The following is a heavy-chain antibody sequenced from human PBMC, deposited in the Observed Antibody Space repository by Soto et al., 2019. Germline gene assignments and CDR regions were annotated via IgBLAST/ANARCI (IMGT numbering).Heavy chain of an antibody. D-gene: IGHD3-3*01. V-gene: IGHV1-8*01. CDR1: GYTFTSYD. CDR2: MNPNSGNT. J-gene: IGHJ6*02. Sequence: ASVKVSCKASGYTFTSYDINWVRQATGQGLEWMGWMNPNSGNTGYAQKFQGRVTMTRNTSISTAYMELSSLRSEDTAVYYCARTSGNDFWSGYYTGFNYYYYGMDVWGHGSTVSVS. CDR3: ARTSGNDFWSGYYTGFNYYYYGMDV.